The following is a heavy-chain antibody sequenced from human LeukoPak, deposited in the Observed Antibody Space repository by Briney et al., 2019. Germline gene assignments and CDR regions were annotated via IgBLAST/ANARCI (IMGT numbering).Heavy chain of an antibody. V-gene: IGHV1-69*13. J-gene: IGHJ4*02. CDR2: IIPIFGTA. Sequence: GASVKVSCKASGGTFSSYAISWVRQAPGQGLEWMGGIIPIFGTANYAQKFQGRVTITADESTSTAYMELSSLRSEDTAVYYCARFTIFGVARYYFDYWGQGTLVTVSS. CDR1: GGTFSSYA. CDR3: ARFTIFGVARYYFDY. D-gene: IGHD3-3*01.